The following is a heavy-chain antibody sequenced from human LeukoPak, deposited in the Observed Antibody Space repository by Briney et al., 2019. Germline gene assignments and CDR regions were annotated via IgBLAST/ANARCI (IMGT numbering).Heavy chain of an antibody. Sequence: GESLKISCKGSGYSFTSYWIGWVRQMPGKDLEWMGIIYPGDSDATYNPSFQGQVTISADKSISTAYLQWSSLKASDTAMYYCARLLGDHGSGAVDYWGQGTLVTVSS. CDR2: IYPGDSDA. D-gene: IGHD3-10*01. J-gene: IGHJ4*02. CDR3: ARLLGDHGSGAVDY. V-gene: IGHV5-51*01. CDR1: GYSFTSYW.